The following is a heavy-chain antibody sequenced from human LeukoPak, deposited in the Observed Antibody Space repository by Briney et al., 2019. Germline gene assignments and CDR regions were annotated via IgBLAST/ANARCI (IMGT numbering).Heavy chain of an antibody. CDR3: ASDSGYFDY. J-gene: IGHJ4*02. CDR2: ISYDGSNK. V-gene: IGHV3-30*04. D-gene: IGHD6-19*01. CDR1: GFTFSSYA. Sequence: PGRSLRLSCAASGFTFSSYAMHWVRQAPGKGLEWVAVISYDGSNKYYADSVKGRFTISRDNSKNTLYLRMNSLRAEDTAVYYCASDSGYFDYWGQGTLVTVSS.